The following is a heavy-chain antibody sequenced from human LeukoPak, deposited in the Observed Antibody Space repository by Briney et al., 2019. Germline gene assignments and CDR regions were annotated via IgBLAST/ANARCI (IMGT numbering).Heavy chain of an antibody. CDR1: GYTFTGYY. J-gene: IGHJ4*02. V-gene: IGHV1-2*02. D-gene: IGHD3-10*01. CDR2: INPNSGGT. CDR3: ARGITMVRGSYGPLGY. Sequence: GASVKVSCKASGYTFTGYYMHWVRQAPGQGLEWMGWINPNSGGTNYAQKFQGRVTMTRDTSISTAYMELSRLRSDDTAVYYCARGITMVRGSYGPLGYWGQGTLVTVSS.